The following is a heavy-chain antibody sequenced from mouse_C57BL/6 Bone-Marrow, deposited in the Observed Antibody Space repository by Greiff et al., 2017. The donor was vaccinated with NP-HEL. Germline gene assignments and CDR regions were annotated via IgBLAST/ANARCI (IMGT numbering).Heavy chain of an antibody. CDR1: GYTFTGYW. Sequence: QVQLKESGAELMKPGASVKLSCKATGYTFTGYWIEWVKQRPGHGLEWIGEILPGSGSTNYIEKFKGKATFTADTSSNTAYMQLSSLTTEDSAIYYCALGYDRVSFAYWGQGTLVTVSA. CDR3: ALGYDRVSFAY. V-gene: IGHV1-9*01. D-gene: IGHD2-2*01. J-gene: IGHJ3*01. CDR2: ILPGSGST.